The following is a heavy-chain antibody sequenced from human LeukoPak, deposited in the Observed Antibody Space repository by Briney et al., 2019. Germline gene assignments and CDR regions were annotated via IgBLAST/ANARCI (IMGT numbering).Heavy chain of an antibody. J-gene: IGHJ6*04. CDR2: ISSSSSYI. CDR3: ARDGMYCSSTSCYWGDKYYYYGMDV. V-gene: IGHV3-21*01. D-gene: IGHD2-2*01. Sequence: PGGSLRLSRAASGFTFSSYSMNWVRQAPGKGLEWVSSISSSSSYIYYADSVKGRFTISRDNAKNSLYLQMNSLRAEDTAVYYCARDGMYCSSTSCYWGDKYYYYGMDVWGKGTTVTVSS. CDR1: GFTFSSYS.